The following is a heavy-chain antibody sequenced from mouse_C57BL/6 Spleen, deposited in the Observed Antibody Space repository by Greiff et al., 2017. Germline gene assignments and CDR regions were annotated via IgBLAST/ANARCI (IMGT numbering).Heavy chain of an antibody. CDR3: ALRLDYAMDY. J-gene: IGHJ4*01. V-gene: IGHV1-11*01. Sequence: QLQESGAELASPGASVTLSCTASGYTFTGHIMNWVKQRPGQGLEWIGRIYPVSGATNYNQQFMGKATFSVDRSSSTVYMVLNSLTSEAPAVYSCALRLDYAMDYWGQGTSVTVSS. CDR1: GYTFTGHI. CDR2: IYPVSGAT.